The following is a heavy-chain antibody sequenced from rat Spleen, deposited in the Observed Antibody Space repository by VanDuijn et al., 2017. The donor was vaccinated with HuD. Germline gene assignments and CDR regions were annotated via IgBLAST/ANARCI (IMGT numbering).Heavy chain of an antibody. D-gene: IGHD1-12*02. Sequence: EVQLVESGGGLVQPGRSLKLSCAASGFTFSDYYMAWVRQAPTKGLEWVAAISHDGSTTYYRDSVKGRFTISREDAKTTLYLQMDSLRSEDTATYYCTTGWVMNAWGQGASVTVSS. V-gene: IGHV5-20*01. CDR2: ISHDGSTT. CDR1: GFTFSDYY. J-gene: IGHJ4*01. CDR3: TTGWVMNA.